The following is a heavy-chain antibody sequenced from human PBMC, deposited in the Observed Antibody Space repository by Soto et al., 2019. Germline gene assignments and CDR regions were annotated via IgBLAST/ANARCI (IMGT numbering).Heavy chain of an antibody. D-gene: IGHD2-15*01. CDR1: GGTFSSYT. Sequence: QVQLVQSGAEVKKPGSSVKVSCKASGGTFSSYTISWVRQAPGQGLEWMGRIIPILGIANYAQKFQGRVTITADKSTRTAYMELSSLRSEDTAVYYCARGGYCSGGSCYGDYYYYMDVWGKGTTVTVSS. V-gene: IGHV1-69*02. J-gene: IGHJ6*03. CDR2: IIPILGIA. CDR3: ARGGYCSGGSCYGDYYYYMDV.